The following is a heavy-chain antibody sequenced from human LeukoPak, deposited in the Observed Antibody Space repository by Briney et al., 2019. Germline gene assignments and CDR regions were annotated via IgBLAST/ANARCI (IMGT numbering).Heavy chain of an antibody. CDR1: GFTFSSYA. Sequence: GRSLRFSCAASGFTFSSYAMHWVRQAPGKGLEWVAVISYDGSNKYYADSVKGRFTISRDNSKNTLYLQMNSLRAEDTAVYYCARAVHRYSSSWDPFDYWGQGTLVTVSS. D-gene: IGHD6-13*01. V-gene: IGHV3-30-3*01. CDR3: ARAVHRYSSSWDPFDY. J-gene: IGHJ4*02. CDR2: ISYDGSNK.